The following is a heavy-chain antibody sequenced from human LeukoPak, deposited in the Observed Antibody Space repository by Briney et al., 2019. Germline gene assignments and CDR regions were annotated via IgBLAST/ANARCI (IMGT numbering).Heavy chain of an antibody. CDR2: ISSSSSYI. D-gene: IGHD5-18*01. Sequence: GSLRLSCAVAGFTFSSYTMNWVRQSPGKGLEWVSFISSSSSYIYLADSVRGRFTISRNNAKNSLYLQMNILRAEDTAVYFCARDKYSYGVFDYWGQGTLVTVSS. V-gene: IGHV3-21*01. CDR3: ARDKYSYGVFDY. CDR1: GFTFSSYT. J-gene: IGHJ4*02.